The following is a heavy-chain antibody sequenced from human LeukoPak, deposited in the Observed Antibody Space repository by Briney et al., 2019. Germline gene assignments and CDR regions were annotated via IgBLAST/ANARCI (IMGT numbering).Heavy chain of an antibody. J-gene: IGHJ4*02. V-gene: IGHV1-18*04. CDR1: GYTFTSYG. Sequence: GASVKVSCKASGYTFTSYGISWVRQAPGQGLEWMGWISAYNGNTNYAQKLQGRVTMTTDTSTSTAYMELRSLRSDDTAVYYCARFERTDYYGSGSHFDYWGQGTLVTVSS. D-gene: IGHD3-10*01. CDR3: ARFERTDYYGSGSHFDY. CDR2: ISAYNGNT.